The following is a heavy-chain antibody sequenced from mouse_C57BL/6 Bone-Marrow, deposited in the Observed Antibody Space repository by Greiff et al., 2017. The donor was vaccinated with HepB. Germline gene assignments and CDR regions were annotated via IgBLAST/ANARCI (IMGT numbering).Heavy chain of an antibody. CDR1: GYTFTSYW. Sequence: VQLQQPGAELVMPGASVKLSFKASGYTFTSYWMHWVKQRPGQGLEWIGEIDPSDSYTNYNQKFKGKSTLTVDKSSSTAYMQLSSLTSEDSAVYYCARSDGYYYFDYWGQGTTLTVSS. J-gene: IGHJ2*01. D-gene: IGHD2-3*01. V-gene: IGHV1-69*01. CDR3: ARSDGYYYFDY. CDR2: IDPSDSYT.